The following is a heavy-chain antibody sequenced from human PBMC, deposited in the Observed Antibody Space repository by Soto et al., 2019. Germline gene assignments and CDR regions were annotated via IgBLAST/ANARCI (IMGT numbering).Heavy chain of an antibody. Sequence: PGGSLRLSCAASGFTFSSYAMSWVRQARGKGLEWVSAISGSGGSTYYADSVKGRSTISRDNSKNTLYLQMNSLRAEDTAVYYCAKDKTYYDFWSGYHDAFDIWGQGTMVTVSS. D-gene: IGHD3-3*01. V-gene: IGHV3-23*01. CDR2: ISGSGGST. CDR3: AKDKTYYDFWSGYHDAFDI. J-gene: IGHJ3*02. CDR1: GFTFSSYA.